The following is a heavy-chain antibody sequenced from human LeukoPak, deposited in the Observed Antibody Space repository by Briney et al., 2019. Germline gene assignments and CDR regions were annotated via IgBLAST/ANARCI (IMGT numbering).Heavy chain of an antibody. J-gene: IGHJ4*02. CDR1: GFIVSNSY. CDR2: MHSGGST. D-gene: IGHD6-13*01. CDR3: ARDRPYSTSWYSFDS. Sequence: SGGSLRLSCAASGFIVSNSYMNWVRQTPGKGLEWVSVMHSGGSTYYSDSVKGRLTISRDNAKNTLYLQMNSLRAEDTAVYYCARDRPYSTSWYSFDSWGQGTLVTVSS. V-gene: IGHV3-53*01.